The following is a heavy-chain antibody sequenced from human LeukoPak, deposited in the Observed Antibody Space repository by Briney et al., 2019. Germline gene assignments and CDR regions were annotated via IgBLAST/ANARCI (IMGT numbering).Heavy chain of an antibody. Sequence: GGSLRLSCAASGFTLSTYAMNWVRQAPGKGLEWVSTISASGNSPYYADSVKGRFTISRDNSKNTLYLQMNSLRAEDTAVYYCARGLDYGDFWGQGTLVTVS. D-gene: IGHD4/OR15-4a*01. CDR3: ARGLDYGDF. J-gene: IGHJ4*02. CDR1: GFTLSTYA. V-gene: IGHV3-23*01. CDR2: ISASGNSP.